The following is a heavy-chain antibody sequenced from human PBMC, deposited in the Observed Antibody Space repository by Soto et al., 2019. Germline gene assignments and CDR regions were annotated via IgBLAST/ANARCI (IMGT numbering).Heavy chain of an antibody. CDR3: AREVVFFNYYYGMDV. D-gene: IGHD2-15*01. Sequence: EVPLVESGGGLVQPGGSLRLSCAASGFTFSSYWMHWVRQAPGKGLVWVSRINSDGSSTSYADSVKGRFTISRDNAKNTLYLQMNSLRAEDTAVYYCAREVVFFNYYYGMDVWGQGTTVTVSS. V-gene: IGHV3-74*01. CDR2: INSDGSST. J-gene: IGHJ6*02. CDR1: GFTFSSYW.